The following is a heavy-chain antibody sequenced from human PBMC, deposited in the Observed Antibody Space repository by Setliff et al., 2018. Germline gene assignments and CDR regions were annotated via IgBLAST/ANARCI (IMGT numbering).Heavy chain of an antibody. V-gene: IGHV3-7*01. D-gene: IGHD3-22*01. CDR3: ARGARLYETDHHYYGWPDP. CDR2: INQDASGK. CDR1: GFTFSSFW. Sequence: PGGSLRLSCAASGFTFSSFWMAWVRQSPGRGLEWVANINQDASGKVYVDSVKGRFTIFRDNAKNSLSLKMNDLRVEDTSVYYCARGARLYETDHHYYGWPDPRGQGTLVTVSS. J-gene: IGHJ5*02.